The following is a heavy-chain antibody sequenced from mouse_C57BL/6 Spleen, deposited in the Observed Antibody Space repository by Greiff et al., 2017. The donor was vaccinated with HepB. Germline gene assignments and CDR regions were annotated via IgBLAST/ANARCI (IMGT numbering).Heavy chain of an antibody. Sequence: QVHVKQPGAELVKPGASVKLSCKASGYTFTSYWMHWVKQRPGRGLEWIGRIDPNSGGTKYNEKFKSKATLTVDKPSSTAYMQLSSLTSEDSAVYYCARRGYGYDGGDYYAMDYWGQGTSVTVSS. CDR3: ARRGYGYDGGDYYAMDY. CDR1: GYTFTSYW. V-gene: IGHV1-72*01. CDR2: IDPNSGGT. D-gene: IGHD2-2*01. J-gene: IGHJ4*01.